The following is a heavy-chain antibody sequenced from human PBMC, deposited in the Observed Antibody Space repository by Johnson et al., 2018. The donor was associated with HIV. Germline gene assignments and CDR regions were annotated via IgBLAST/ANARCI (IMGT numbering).Heavy chain of an antibody. CDR2: ISSCGSII. J-gene: IGHJ3*02. CDR1: GFTFGDYY. V-gene: IGHV3-11*04. CDR3: ARDSTPWGGDHVGYAFDI. Sequence: QVQLVESGGGLVKPGGSLRLSCAASGFTFGDYYMSWIRQAPGKGLEWVSYISSCGSIIWYADPVKGRFTISRDTAKNSLYLQMNSLRAEDTAVYYCARDSTPWGGDHVGYAFDIWGRGTMVTVSS. D-gene: IGHD4-17*01.